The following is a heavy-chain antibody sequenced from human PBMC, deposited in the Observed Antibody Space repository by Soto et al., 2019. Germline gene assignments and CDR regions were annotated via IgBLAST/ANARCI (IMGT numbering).Heavy chain of an antibody. CDR2: VYRTGST. CDR1: GGSISTSNW. J-gene: IGHJ4*02. Sequence: QVQLQESGPGLVKPSGTLSLTCAVSGGSISTSNWWSWVRQPPGKGLEWIGEVYRTGSTNYNPSLESRLTISVSKSPNQFSRKMTSVTAADTAVYYCARARATMAAAAIFDCWGQGTLVTVSS. D-gene: IGHD6-13*01. CDR3: ARARATMAAAAIFDC. V-gene: IGHV4-4*02.